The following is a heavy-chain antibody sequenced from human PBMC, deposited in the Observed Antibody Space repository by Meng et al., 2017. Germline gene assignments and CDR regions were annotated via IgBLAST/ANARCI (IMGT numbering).Heavy chain of an antibody. V-gene: IGHV1-69*04. CDR1: GGTFSSNT. Sequence: QWVHLGAGVRKPGSSVKVSGKASGGTFSSNTISWVRQAPGQGLEWMGRIIPILGIANYAQKFQGRVTITADKSTSTAYMELSSLRSEDTAVYYCARDLSGSGTFDYWGQGTLVTVSS. CDR3: ARDLSGSGTFDY. CDR2: IIPILGIA. J-gene: IGHJ4*02. D-gene: IGHD3-10*01.